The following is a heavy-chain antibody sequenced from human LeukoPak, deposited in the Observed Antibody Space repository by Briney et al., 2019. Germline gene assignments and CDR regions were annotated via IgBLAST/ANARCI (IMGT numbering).Heavy chain of an antibody. CDR2: ISSSSSYI. Sequence: GGSLRLSCAASGFTFSSYAMSWVRQAPGKGPEWVSSISSSSSYIYYADSVKGRFTISRDNAKNSLYLQMNSLRAEDTAVYYCARGRVGATKAFDYWGQGTLVTVSS. CDR3: ARGRVGATKAFDY. J-gene: IGHJ4*02. CDR1: GFTFSSYA. D-gene: IGHD1-26*01. V-gene: IGHV3-21*01.